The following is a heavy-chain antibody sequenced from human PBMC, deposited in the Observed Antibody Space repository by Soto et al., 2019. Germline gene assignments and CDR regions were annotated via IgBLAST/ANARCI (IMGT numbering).Heavy chain of an antibody. CDR3: AQASPGDYVWGSYRGPLNYFDY. J-gene: IGHJ4*02. Sequence: QITLKESGPTLVKPTQTLTLTCTFSGFSLSTSGGGVGWIRQPPGNALEWLALIYWDDDKRYSPSLESRLTITKDTSKNQVFLTMTNMDPVDTATYYCAQASPGDYVWGSYRGPLNYFDYWGQGTLVTVSS. D-gene: IGHD3-16*02. V-gene: IGHV2-5*02. CDR1: GFSLSTSGGG. CDR2: IYWDDDK.